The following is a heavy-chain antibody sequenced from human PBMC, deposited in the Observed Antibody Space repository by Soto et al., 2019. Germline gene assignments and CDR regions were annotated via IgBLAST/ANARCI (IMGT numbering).Heavy chain of an antibody. CDR3: ARDVVRYYDSSGSFDY. D-gene: IGHD3-22*01. V-gene: IGHV1-3*01. CDR1: GYTFTSYA. J-gene: IGHJ4*02. Sequence: ASVKVSCKASGYTFTSYAMHWGRQAPGQRLEWMGWINAGNGNTKYSQKFQGRVTITRDTSASTAYMELSSLRSEDTAVYYCARDVVRYYDSSGSFDYWGQGTLVTVSS. CDR2: INAGNGNT.